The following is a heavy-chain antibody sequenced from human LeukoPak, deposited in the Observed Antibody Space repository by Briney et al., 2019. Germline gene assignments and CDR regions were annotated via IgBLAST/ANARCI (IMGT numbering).Heavy chain of an antibody. CDR3: ARGGIAAADDDAFDI. V-gene: IGHV1-45*02. D-gene: IGHD6-13*01. J-gene: IGHJ3*02. CDR2: ITPFNGNT. Sequence: GSSVKVSCKASGYTSTYRYLHWVRQAPGQALEWMGWITPFNGNTNYAQKFQDRVTITRDRSMSTAYMELSSLRSEDTAMYYCARGGIAAADDDAFDIWGQGTMVTVSS. CDR1: GYTSTYRY.